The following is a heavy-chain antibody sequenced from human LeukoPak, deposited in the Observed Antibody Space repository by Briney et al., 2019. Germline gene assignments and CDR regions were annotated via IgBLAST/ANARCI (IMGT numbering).Heavy chain of an antibody. CDR2: ISRSGTTI. CDR1: GFTFSDYY. J-gene: IGHJ6*03. CDR3: AREPLLDNYYSYMDV. V-gene: IGHV3-11*01. D-gene: IGHD1-26*01. Sequence: PGGSLRLSCAASGFTFSDYYMSWIRQAPGKGLEWVSYISRSGTTIYYADSVKGRFTISRDNAKNSLYLQMNSLRAEDTAVYYCAREPLLDNYYSYMDVWGKGTTVTVFS.